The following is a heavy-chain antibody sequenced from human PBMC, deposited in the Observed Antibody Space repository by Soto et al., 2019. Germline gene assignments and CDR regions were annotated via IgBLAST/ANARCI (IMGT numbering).Heavy chain of an antibody. D-gene: IGHD2-8*01. CDR3: ALREWPQSPRYYYGMDV. CDR2: IIPIFGTA. J-gene: IGHJ6*02. CDR1: GGTFSSYA. Sequence: ASVKVSCKASGGTFSSYAISWVRQAPGQGLEWMGGIIPIFGTANYAQKFQGRVTITADESTSTAYMELSSLRSEDTAVYYCALREWPQSPRYYYGMDVWGQGTTVTVSS. V-gene: IGHV1-69*13.